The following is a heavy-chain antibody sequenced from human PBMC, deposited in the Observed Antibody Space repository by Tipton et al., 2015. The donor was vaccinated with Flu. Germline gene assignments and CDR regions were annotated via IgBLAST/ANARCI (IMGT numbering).Heavy chain of an antibody. CDR3: ARESLPDYYYYYGMDV. CDR2: IHRAGNT. J-gene: IGHJ6*02. CDR1: GDSMGSRYY. V-gene: IGHV4-38-2*02. Sequence: TLSLTCSVSGDSMGSRYYWGWIRQAPGKGLEWIANIHRAGNTYYNPSLKSRVTLSVDTSKNQFSLKLTSVTAADTAVYYCARESLPDYYYYYGMDVWGQGTTVTVSS.